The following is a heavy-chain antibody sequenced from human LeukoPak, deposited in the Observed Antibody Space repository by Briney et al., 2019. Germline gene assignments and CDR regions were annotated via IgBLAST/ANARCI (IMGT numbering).Heavy chain of an antibody. CDR1: GYTFTGYY. CDR3: ARGGYCSGGSCYGGFQH. D-gene: IGHD2-15*01. CDR2: INPNSGGT. V-gene: IGHV1-2*02. Sequence: GASVKVSCKASGYTFTGYYMHWVRQAPGQGLEWMGWINPNSGGTNYAQKFQGRVTMTRDTSISTAYTELSRLRSDDTAVYYCARGGYCSGGSCYGGFQHWGQGTLVTVSS. J-gene: IGHJ1*01.